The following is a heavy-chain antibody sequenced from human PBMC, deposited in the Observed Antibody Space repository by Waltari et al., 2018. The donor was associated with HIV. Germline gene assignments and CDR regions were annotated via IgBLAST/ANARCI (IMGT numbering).Heavy chain of an antibody. CDR3: ARDPYYYDSSGYYGDYFDY. V-gene: IGHV1-69*01. CDR2: IIPIFGTA. D-gene: IGHD3-22*01. J-gene: IGHJ4*02. Sequence: QGLEWMGGIIPIFGTANYAQKFQGRVTITADESTSTAYMELSSLRSEDTAVYYCARDPYYYDSSGYYGDYFDYWGQGTLVTVSS.